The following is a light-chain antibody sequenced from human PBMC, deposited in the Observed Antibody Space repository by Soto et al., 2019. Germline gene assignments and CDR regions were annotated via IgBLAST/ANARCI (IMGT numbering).Light chain of an antibody. CDR2: GNG. V-gene: IGLV1-40*01. CDR1: SSSIGAGYD. Sequence: QYVLTQPPSVSGAPGQRVTISGTGSSSSIGAGYDVHWYQQLPGTAPKLLIYGNGNRPSGVPDRFSGSKSGTSASLAITALQAEDEADYYCQSYDSSLSGYVFGTGTRSPS. CDR3: QSYDSSLSGYV. J-gene: IGLJ1*01.